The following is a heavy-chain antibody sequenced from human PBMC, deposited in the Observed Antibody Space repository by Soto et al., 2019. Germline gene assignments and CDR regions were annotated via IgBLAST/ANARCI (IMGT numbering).Heavy chain of an antibody. CDR3: SRDLNLSGSGYDY. Sequence: GGSLRLSCAASGFTFSDYYMSWIRQAPGKGLEWVSYISSSGSTIYYADSVKGRFNISRDNAKNSLYLQMNSLRAEDTAVYYCSRDLNLSGSGYDYWGQGTLVTVSS. CDR1: GFTFSDYY. V-gene: IGHV3-11*01. CDR2: ISSSGSTI. D-gene: IGHD3-22*01. J-gene: IGHJ4*02.